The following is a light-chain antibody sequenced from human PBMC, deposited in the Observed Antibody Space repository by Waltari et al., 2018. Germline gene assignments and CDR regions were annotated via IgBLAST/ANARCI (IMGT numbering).Light chain of an antibody. Sequence: EIVMTQSPATLSVSPGESATLPCRASQSISSNLVWYQHKPGQAPRVLIYGASTRVTGIPARFSGSGSGTEFTLTITSLQSEDFAVYYCLQYKNWPPLYTFGQGTKLEI. CDR3: LQYKNWPPLYT. J-gene: IGKJ2*01. CDR1: QSISSN. CDR2: GAS. V-gene: IGKV3-15*01.